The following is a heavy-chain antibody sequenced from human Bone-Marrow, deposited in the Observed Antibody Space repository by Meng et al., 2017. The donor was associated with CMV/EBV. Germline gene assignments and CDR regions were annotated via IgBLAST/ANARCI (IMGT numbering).Heavy chain of an antibody. V-gene: IGHV1-8*03. CDR3: ARSSGWYIDDAFDI. D-gene: IGHD6-19*01. CDR2: MNPNSGNT. CDR1: GYTFTSYD. J-gene: IGHJ3*02. Sequence: ASVKVSCKASGYTFTSYDINWVRQATGQGLEWMGWMNPNSGNTGYAQKFQGRVTITRNTSISTAYMELSSLRSEDTAVYYCARSSGWYIDDAFDIWGQGTMVTVSS.